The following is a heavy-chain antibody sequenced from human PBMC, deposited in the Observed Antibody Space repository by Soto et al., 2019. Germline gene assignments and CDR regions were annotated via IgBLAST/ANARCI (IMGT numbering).Heavy chain of an antibody. CDR3: ARTYNWNYGMDV. CDR1: GYTVTSYG. CDR2: ISAYNGNT. V-gene: IGHV1-18*04. D-gene: IGHD1-20*01. J-gene: IGHJ6*02. Sequence: ASVKVSCNATGYTVTSYGISWVRQAPGQGLEWMGWISAYNGNTNYAQKLQGRVTMTTDTSTSTAYMELRSLRSDDTAVYYCARTYNWNYGMDVWGQGTTVPVSS.